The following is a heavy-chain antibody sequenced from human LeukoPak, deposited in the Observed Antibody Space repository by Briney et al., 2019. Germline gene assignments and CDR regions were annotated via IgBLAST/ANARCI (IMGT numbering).Heavy chain of an antibody. CDR1: GGSISSSSYY. CDR3: ARHIVGATYDAFDI. CDR2: IYYSGST. V-gene: IGHV4-39*01. Sequence: SETLSLTCTVSGGSISSSSYYWGWIRQPPGKGLEWIGSIYYSGSTYYNPSLKSRVTISVDTSKNQFSLKLSSVTAADTAVYYCARHIVGATYDAFDIWGQGTMVTVSS. J-gene: IGHJ3*02. D-gene: IGHD1-26*01.